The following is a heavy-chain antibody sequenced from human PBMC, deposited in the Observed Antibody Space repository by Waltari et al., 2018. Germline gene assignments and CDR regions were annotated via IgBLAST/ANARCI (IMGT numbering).Heavy chain of an antibody. V-gene: IGHV3-30-3*01. CDR2: ISYDGSNK. D-gene: IGHD6-19*01. CDR3: ARTRHFKQWLAPFDY. J-gene: IGHJ4*02. CDR1: GFTFSSYA. Sequence: QVQLVESGGGVVQPGRSLRLSCAASGFTFSSYAMHWVRQAPGKGLEWVAVISYDGSNKYYADSVKGRFTISRDNSKNTLYLQMNSLRAEDTAVYYCARTRHFKQWLAPFDYWGQGTLVTVSS.